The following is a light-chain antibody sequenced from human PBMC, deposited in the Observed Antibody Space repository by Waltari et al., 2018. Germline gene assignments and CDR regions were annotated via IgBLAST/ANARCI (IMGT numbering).Light chain of an antibody. CDR3: LAWDSSTAWV. J-gene: IGLJ3*02. CDR2: QDT. V-gene: IGLV3-1*01. Sequence: SYELTQPPSVSVSPGQTASITCSGDKLGDNYASWYQQKPGQSPVLVIYQDTKRPSGIPERFSGSNSGNTATLTISGTQGMDEADYYCLAWDSSTAWVFGGGTKLTVL. CDR1: KLGDNY.